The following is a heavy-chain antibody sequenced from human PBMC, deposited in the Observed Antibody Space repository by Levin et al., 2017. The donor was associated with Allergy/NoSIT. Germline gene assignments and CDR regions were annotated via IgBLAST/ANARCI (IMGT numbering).Heavy chain of an antibody. CDR1: GFTFSNYW. Sequence: GGSLRLSCAASGFTFSNYWMSWVRQAPGKGLQWVANIAHDGSEKYYVDSVKGRFTISRDNTKNSLYLQMDSLRVEDTAVFYCASLMRGSSWDYWGQGTLVTVSS. J-gene: IGHJ4*02. V-gene: IGHV3-7*01. D-gene: IGHD6-13*01. CDR3: ASLMRGSSWDY. CDR2: IAHDGSEK.